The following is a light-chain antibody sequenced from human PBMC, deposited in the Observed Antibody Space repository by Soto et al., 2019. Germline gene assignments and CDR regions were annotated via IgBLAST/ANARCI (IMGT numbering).Light chain of an antibody. J-gene: IGLJ2*01. Sequence: SYELTQPPSVSVAPGQTARIPCGGNNIGSKGVHWYQQSPGLAPVLVVYDDRDRRSGIPERFSGSNSGNTATLTISRVEAGDEADYYCQVWDSSSDHVVFGGGTKVTVL. CDR1: NIGSKG. CDR3: QVWDSSSDHVV. CDR2: DDR. V-gene: IGLV3-21*02.